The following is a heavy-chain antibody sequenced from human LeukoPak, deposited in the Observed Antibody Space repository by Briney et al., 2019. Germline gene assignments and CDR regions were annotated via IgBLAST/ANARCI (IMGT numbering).Heavy chain of an antibody. Sequence: GASVKVSCKASGYTFTSYGISWVRQAPGQGLEWMGWISAYNGNTNYAQKLQGRVTMTTDTSTSTAYMELRSLRSDDTAVYYCARGGGCSSTSCYRDAFDIWGQGTMVTVSS. CDR1: GYTFTSYG. CDR3: ARGGGCSSTSCYRDAFDI. D-gene: IGHD2-2*01. V-gene: IGHV1-18*01. CDR2: ISAYNGNT. J-gene: IGHJ3*02.